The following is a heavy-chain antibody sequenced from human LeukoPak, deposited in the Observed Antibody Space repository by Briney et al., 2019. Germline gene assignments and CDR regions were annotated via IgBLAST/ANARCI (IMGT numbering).Heavy chain of an antibody. CDR1: GVSITSDTYY. CDR2: ILHSGST. CDR3: ARTRDFWSAYFDY. V-gene: IGHV4-30-2*01. J-gene: IGHJ4*02. D-gene: IGHD3-3*01. Sequence: SETLSLTCAVPGVSITSDTYYWSWIRQPPGKGLEWIGYILHSGSTYHNPSLKSRVTISIDTSKSQFSLKLSSVTAADTAVYFCARTRDFWSAYFDYWGQGTLVTVSS.